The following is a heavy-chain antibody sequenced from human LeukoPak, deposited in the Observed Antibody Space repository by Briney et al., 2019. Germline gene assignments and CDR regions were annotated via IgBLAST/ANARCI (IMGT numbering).Heavy chain of an antibody. D-gene: IGHD3-3*01. CDR3: ASVRITIFGVAEIGDY. J-gene: IGHJ4*02. V-gene: IGHV1-18*01. CDR1: GYTFTSYG. Sequence: ASVKVSCKASGYTFTSYGTGWVRQAPGQGLEWMGWISAYNGNTNYAQKLQGRVTMTTDTSTSTAYMELRGLRSDDTAVYYCASVRITIFGVAEIGDYWGQGTLVTVSS. CDR2: ISAYNGNT.